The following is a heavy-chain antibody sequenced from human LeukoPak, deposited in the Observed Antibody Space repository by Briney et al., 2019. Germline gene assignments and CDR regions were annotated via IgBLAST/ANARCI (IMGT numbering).Heavy chain of an antibody. Sequence: PSETLSLTCSVSGGSISSSSYYWGWIRQSPGKGLEWIGSIYYSGSTNYNPSLKSRVTISVDTSKNQFSLKLSSVTAADTAVYYCARVYYYYCYMDVWGKGTTVTVSS. J-gene: IGHJ6*03. V-gene: IGHV4-39*07. CDR3: ARVYYYYCYMDV. CDR2: IYYSGST. CDR1: GGSISSSSYY.